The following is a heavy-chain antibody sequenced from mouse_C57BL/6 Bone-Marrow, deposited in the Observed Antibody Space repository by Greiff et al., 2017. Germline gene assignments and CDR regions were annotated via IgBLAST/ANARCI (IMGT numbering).Heavy chain of an antibody. D-gene: IGHD2-4*01. CDR1: GYTFTDYY. Sequence: VQLQQSGPELVKPGASVKISCKASGYTFTDYYMNWVKQSHGKSLEWIGDINPNNGGTSYNQKFKGKATLTVDKSSSTAYMELRSLTSEDSAVYYCAAYDFYFDYWGQGTTLTVSS. CDR2: INPNNGGT. V-gene: IGHV1-26*01. CDR3: AAYDFYFDY. J-gene: IGHJ2*01.